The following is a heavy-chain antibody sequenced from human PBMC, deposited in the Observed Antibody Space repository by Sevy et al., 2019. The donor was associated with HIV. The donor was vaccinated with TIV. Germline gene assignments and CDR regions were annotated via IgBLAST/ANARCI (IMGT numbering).Heavy chain of an antibody. CDR1: GYTFTGYY. CDR3: ASIGDSSWLSHLDY. D-gene: IGHD6-13*01. J-gene: IGHJ4*02. CDR2: INPNSDGT. Sequence: ASVNVSCKASGYTFTGYYMHWVRQAPGQGLEWMGWINPNSDGTKYAQKFQGRVTMTTDTSISTAYMDLSSLRSDDTAVYYCASIGDSSWLSHLDYWGQGTLVTVSS. V-gene: IGHV1-2*02.